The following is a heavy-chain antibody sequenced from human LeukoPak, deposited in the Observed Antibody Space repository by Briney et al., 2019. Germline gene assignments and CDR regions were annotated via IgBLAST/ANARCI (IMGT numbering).Heavy chain of an antibody. CDR3: AGHHPRNTVDF. D-gene: IGHD2/OR15-2a*01. Sequence: LGALFLTCTVSGGALSRYYWGWVRQPPREGLEWIAYISDIGSINYNPSLKSRVTISLDTSKNQFSLKLSSVTAADTAVYYCAGHHPRNTVDFWGQGTLVTVSS. V-gene: IGHV4-59*08. J-gene: IGHJ4*02. CDR1: GGALSRYY. CDR2: ISDIGSI.